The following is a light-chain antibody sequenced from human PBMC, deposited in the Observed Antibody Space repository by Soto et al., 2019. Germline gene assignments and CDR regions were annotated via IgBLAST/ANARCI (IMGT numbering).Light chain of an antibody. CDR1: SSDVGGYNY. J-gene: IGLJ2*01. V-gene: IGLV2-8*01. Sequence: QSALTQPPSSSGSPGQSVTISCTGSSSDVGGYNYVSWYQQHPGKAPKLMMYEVSKRPSGVPDRLSGSKSGNTAALTVSGLQAEDEADYYCSSYGGSNTVVFGGGTKLTVL. CDR2: EVS. CDR3: SSYGGSNTVV.